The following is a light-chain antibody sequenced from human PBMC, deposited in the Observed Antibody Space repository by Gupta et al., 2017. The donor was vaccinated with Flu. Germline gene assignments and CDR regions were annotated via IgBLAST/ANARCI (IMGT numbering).Light chain of an antibody. CDR2: WAS. CDR3: QQDYTTPLT. CDR1: QSVLYSSNNKNY. V-gene: IGKV4-1*01. Sequence: DIVMTHYPDSLDVSLVERATINCKSRQSVLYSSNNKNYLAWYQQRPGQPPKLLICWASTRESGVPDRFNGSGSGTDFSLSISSLQAEDVAVYYCQQDYTTPLTFGGGTKVEIK. J-gene: IGKJ4*01.